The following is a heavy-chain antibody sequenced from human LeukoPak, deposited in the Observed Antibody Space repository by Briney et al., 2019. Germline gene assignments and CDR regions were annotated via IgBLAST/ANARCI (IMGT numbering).Heavy chain of an antibody. CDR2: IIPIFGTA. CDR3: ARAGSSLDY. J-gene: IGHJ4*02. V-gene: IGHV1-69*05. Sequence: SVKDSCKASGGTFTSYAISSGREAPGQGLEWMGGIIPIFGTANYAQKFQGRVTITTDESTSTAYMELSSLSSEDTAVYYCARAGSSLDYWGQGTLVTVSS. CDR1: GGTFTSYA.